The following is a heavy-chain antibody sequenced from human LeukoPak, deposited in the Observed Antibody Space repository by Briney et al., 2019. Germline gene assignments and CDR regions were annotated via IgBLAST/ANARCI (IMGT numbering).Heavy chain of an antibody. J-gene: IGHJ5*02. CDR2: FDPEDGET. D-gene: IGHD3-22*01. CDR3: ATHSRDSSGYYYEGGWLYNWFDP. V-gene: IGHV1-24*01. CDR1: GYTLTELS. Sequence: ASVKASCKVSGYTLTELSMHWVRQAPGKGLEWMGGFDPEDGETIYAQKFQGRVTMTEDTSTDTAYMELSSLRSEDTAVYYCATHSRDSSGYYYEGGWLYNWFDPWGQGTLVTVSS.